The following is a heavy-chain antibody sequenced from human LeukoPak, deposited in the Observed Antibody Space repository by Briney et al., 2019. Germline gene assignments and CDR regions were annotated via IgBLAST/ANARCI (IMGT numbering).Heavy chain of an antibody. Sequence: NTSETLSLTCAVSGYSINSAYYWGWVRQSPEKGLEWIGNLFPGVDTSYNPSLENRVSISLDTSNNHFSLKLTSVTAAHTAVYFCAAMTSVIKGRRFDSWGQGTLVTVS. CDR3: AAMTSVIKGRRFDS. CDR1: GYSINSAYY. CDR2: LFPGVDT. J-gene: IGHJ4*02. V-gene: IGHV4-38-2*01. D-gene: IGHD4-23*01.